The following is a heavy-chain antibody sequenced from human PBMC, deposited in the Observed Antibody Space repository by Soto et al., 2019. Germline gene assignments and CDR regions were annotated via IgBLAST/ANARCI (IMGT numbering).Heavy chain of an antibody. J-gene: IGHJ3*02. CDR3: ARYILLWFGEADSSHI. D-gene: IGHD3-10*01. CDR1: GYTFTSYG. Sequence: ASVKVSCKASGYTFTSYGISWVRQAPGQGLEWMGWISAYNGNANYAQKLQGRVTMTTDTSTSTAYMELRSLRSDDTAVYYCARYILLWFGEADSSHIWGQATMVTVPS. CDR2: ISAYNGNA. V-gene: IGHV1-18*01.